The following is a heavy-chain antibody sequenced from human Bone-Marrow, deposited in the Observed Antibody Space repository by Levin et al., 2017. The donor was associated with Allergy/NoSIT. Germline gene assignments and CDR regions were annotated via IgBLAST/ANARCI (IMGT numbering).Heavy chain of an antibody. CDR1: GYTFTNYG. CDR3: ARDPSSAPEYYFDY. J-gene: IGHJ4*02. D-gene: IGHD6-19*01. V-gene: IGHV1-3*01. Sequence: GESLKISCKASGYTFTNYGIHWVRQAPGHRLEWMGWINVASGKTEFSQKFQGRVTITRDTSSRTAYMELSSLRSEDTAVYYCARDPSSAPEYYFDYWGQGTLVTVSS. CDR2: INVASGKT.